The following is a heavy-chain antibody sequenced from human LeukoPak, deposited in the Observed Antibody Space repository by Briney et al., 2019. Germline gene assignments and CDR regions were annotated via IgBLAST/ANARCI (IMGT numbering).Heavy chain of an antibody. D-gene: IGHD2-21*02. CDR2: IKSKPAGDTT. CDR3: TTCGGDCYFNY. Sequence: PGGSLRLSCAASGFTFSNAWMNWVRQAPGKGLEWVGRIKSKPAGDTTTYAAPVKGRFTISRDDSRNTLCLQMNSLKTEDTDVYYCTTCGGDCYFNYWGQGTLVTVSS. V-gene: IGHV3-15*01. CDR1: GFTFSNAW. J-gene: IGHJ4*02.